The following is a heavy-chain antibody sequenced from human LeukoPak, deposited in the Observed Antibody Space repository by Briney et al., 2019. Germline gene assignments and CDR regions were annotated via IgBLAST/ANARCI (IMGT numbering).Heavy chain of an antibody. D-gene: IGHD7-27*01. J-gene: IGHJ4*02. CDR2: MSPNSGDT. CDR1: GYTFTSHD. CDR3: VRTPPNWGFDY. V-gene: IGHV1-8*01. Sequence: ASVKVSCKASGYTFTSHDINWVRQATGQGLEWMGWMSPNSGDTGYAQKFQGRVTMTSDSSVSTAYMELSSLRSEDTAIYYCVRTPPNWGFDYWGQGTLVTVSS.